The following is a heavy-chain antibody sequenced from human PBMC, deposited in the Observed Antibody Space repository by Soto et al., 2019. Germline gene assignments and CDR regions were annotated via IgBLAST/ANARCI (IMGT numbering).Heavy chain of an antibody. CDR2: IYPGDSDT. J-gene: IGHJ6*02. Sequence: GESLKISCKGSGYSFTSYWIGWVRQMPGKGLEWMGIIYPGDSDTRYSPSFQGQVTISADKSISTAYLQWSSLKASDTAMYYCARLDSSGYYAPVYYYYGIDVWGQGTTVTVSS. D-gene: IGHD3-22*01. CDR1: GYSFTSYW. V-gene: IGHV5-51*01. CDR3: ARLDSSGYYAPVYYYYGIDV.